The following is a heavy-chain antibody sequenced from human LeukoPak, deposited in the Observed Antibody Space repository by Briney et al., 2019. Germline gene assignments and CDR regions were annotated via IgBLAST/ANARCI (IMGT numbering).Heavy chain of an antibody. V-gene: IGHV3-23*01. CDR3: VKDMVQRNGIFDPFDI. CDR1: GFIFSNYA. Sequence: PGGSLRLSCAVSGFIFSNYAMTWVRQAPGKGLERVSRIEGDGSASYYADSVKGRFAISRDDPKNTLYLQLTSLRVEDTAIYFCVKDMVQRNGIFDPFDIWGQGIMVTVSS. CDR2: IEGDGSAS. J-gene: IGHJ3*02. D-gene: IGHD3-10*01.